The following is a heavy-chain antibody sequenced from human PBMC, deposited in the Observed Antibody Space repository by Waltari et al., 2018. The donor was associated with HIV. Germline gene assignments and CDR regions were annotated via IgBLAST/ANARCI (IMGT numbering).Heavy chain of an antibody. D-gene: IGHD2-15*01. CDR2: IDPSGRSI. V-gene: IGHV1-46*01. Sequence: QVQLVQSGAEVKKPGASVKVSCKAFGYTFTSHYLHWVRQAPGQGLEWRGIIDPSGRSISYAQKFQGRVTMTRDTSSSTVYMDLRSLRSDDSAVYFCARGYIGRGLDVRGQGTTVTVSS. CDR1: GYTFTSHY. CDR3: ARGYIGRGLDV. J-gene: IGHJ6*02.